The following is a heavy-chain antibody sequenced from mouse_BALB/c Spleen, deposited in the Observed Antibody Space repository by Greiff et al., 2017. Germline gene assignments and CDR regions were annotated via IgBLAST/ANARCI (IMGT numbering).Heavy chain of an antibody. CDR2: IYPGSGST. V-gene: IGHV1-77*01. Sequence: VKLMESGPELVKPGASVKMSCKASGYTFTDYVISWVKQRTGQGLEWIGEIYPGSGSTYYNEKFKGKATLTADKSSNTAYMQLSSLTSEDSAVYFCARRSPYGNHWYFDVWGAGTTVTVSS. D-gene: IGHD2-10*02. J-gene: IGHJ1*01. CDR1: GYTFTDYV. CDR3: ARRSPYGNHWYFDV.